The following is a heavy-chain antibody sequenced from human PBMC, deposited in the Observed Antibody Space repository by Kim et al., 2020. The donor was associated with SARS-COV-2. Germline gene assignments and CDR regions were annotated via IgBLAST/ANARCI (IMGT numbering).Heavy chain of an antibody. CDR3: VRGPTYGVRADYFDS. Sequence: GGSLRLSCAASGFAFSSHWMIWVRQAPGKGLEWVAHIKRGGTETNYVDSVKGRFTISRDDVKNSLYLQMDSLRFEDTAIYYCVRGPTYGVRADYFDSWG. CDR1: GFAFSSHW. CDR2: IKRGGTET. V-gene: IGHV3-7*03. J-gene: IGHJ4*01. D-gene: IGHD2-8*01.